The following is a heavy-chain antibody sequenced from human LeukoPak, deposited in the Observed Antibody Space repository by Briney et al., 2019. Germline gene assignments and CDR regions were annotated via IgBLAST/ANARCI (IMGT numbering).Heavy chain of an antibody. Sequence: SETLSLTCTVSGGSISSGGYYWSWIRQHPGKGLEWIGYIYYSGCTYYNPSLKSRVTISVDTSKNQFSLKLSSVTAADTAVYYCARDRGYCSGGSCHHFDYWGQGTLVTVSS. CDR1: GGSISSGGYY. CDR3: ARDRGYCSGGSCHHFDY. CDR2: IYYSGCT. D-gene: IGHD2-15*01. V-gene: IGHV4-31*03. J-gene: IGHJ4*02.